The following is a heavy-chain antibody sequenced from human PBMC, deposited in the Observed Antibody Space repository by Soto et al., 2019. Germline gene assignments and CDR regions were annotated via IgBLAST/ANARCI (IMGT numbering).Heavy chain of an antibody. V-gene: IGHV1-69*04. Sequence: SVKVSCKASGGTFSSYTISWVRQAPGQGLEWMGRIIPILGIANYAQKFQGRVTITADKSTSTAYMELSSLRSEDTAVYYCARDLAMDAASYYYYGMDVWGQGTTVTVS. J-gene: IGHJ6*02. CDR2: IIPILGIA. CDR3: ARDLAMDAASYYYYGMDV. D-gene: IGHD5-18*01. CDR1: GGTFSSYT.